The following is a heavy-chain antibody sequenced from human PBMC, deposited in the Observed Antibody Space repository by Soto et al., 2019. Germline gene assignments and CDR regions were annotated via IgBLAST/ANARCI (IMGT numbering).Heavy chain of an antibody. CDR1: GFTFSGSE. Sequence: GGSLRLSCAASGFTFSGSEMNWVRQAPGKGLEWVAYISSSGETIYYADSVTDRFTISRDNAKSSLYLQMNSLRAEDTAIYYCVKSRGDFHYYFDYWGQGTLVTVSS. CDR3: VKSRGDFHYYFDY. D-gene: IGHD2-21*02. V-gene: IGHV3-48*03. CDR2: ISSSGETI. J-gene: IGHJ4*02.